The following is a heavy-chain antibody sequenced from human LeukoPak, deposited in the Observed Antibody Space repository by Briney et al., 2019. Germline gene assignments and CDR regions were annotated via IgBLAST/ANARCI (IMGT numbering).Heavy chain of an antibody. Sequence: SETLSLTCTVSGGSMSSGGYYWSWIRPHRGKGLEWFGYIYYSGSTYYNPSLKRRVTISVDTSKNQFSLKLSSVTAADTAVYYCARVRDYSNYYFDYWGQGTLVTVSS. D-gene: IGHD4-11*01. CDR1: GGSMSSGGYY. CDR2: IYYSGST. V-gene: IGHV4-31*03. J-gene: IGHJ4*02. CDR3: ARVRDYSNYYFDY.